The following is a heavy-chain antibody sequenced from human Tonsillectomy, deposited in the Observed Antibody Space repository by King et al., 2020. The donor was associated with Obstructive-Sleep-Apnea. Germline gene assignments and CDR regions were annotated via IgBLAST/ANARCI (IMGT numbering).Heavy chain of an antibody. D-gene: IGHD3-22*01. Sequence: VQLVESGGGLVQPGGSLRLSCAASGFTFSSYAMSWVRQAPGKGLDWVSAISGSGGSTYYADSVKGRFTISRDNSKNTLYLQMNSLRAEDTAVYYCAKVEAMIVVVLYYFDYWGQGTLVTVSS. CDR2: ISGSGGST. J-gene: IGHJ4*02. CDR1: GFTFSSYA. CDR3: AKVEAMIVVVLYYFDY. V-gene: IGHV3-23*04.